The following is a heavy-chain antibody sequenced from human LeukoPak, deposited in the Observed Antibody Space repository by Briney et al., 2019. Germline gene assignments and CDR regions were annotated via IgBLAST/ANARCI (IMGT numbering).Heavy chain of an antibody. CDR1: GFTFSRFD. D-gene: IGHD3-10*02. CDR3: AELGITMIGGV. Sequence: GGSLRLSCAASGFTFSRFDMSWVRQTPGKGLEWVSAISGSGVGTYYADSVKGRFTISRDNAKNSLYLQMNSLRAEDTAVYYCAELGITMIGGVWGKGTTVTISS. V-gene: IGHV3-23*01. J-gene: IGHJ6*04. CDR2: ISGSGVGT.